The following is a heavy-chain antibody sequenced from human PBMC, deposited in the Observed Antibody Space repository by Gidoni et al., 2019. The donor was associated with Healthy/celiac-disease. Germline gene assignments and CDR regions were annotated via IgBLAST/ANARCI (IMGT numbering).Heavy chain of an antibody. V-gene: IGHV4-4*07. CDR3: ARVGSAGAFDI. J-gene: IGHJ3*02. D-gene: IGHD3-10*01. CDR1: GGSIRSYY. CDR2: IYTSGST. Sequence: QVQLQESRPGLVKPSETLSLTCTVPGGSIRSYYWSWIRQPAGKGLEWIGRIYTSGSTNYNPSLKSRVTKSVDTSKNQFSLKLSSVTAADTAVYYCARVGSAGAFDIWGQGTMVTVSS.